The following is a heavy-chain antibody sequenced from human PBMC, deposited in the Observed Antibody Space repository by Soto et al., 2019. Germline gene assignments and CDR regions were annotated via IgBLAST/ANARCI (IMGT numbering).Heavy chain of an antibody. D-gene: IGHD3-3*01. V-gene: IGHV3-53*04. CDR2: IYSGGST. CDR1: GFTVSSNY. CDR3: AREGFVHAFDI. J-gene: IGHJ3*02. Sequence: EVQLVESGGGLVQPGESLRLSCAASGFTVSSNYMSWVRQAPGKGLEWVSIIYSGGSTYYADSEKGRFTISRHNSKNTLYLQINSLRAEDAAVYYGAREGFVHAFDIWGQGTMVTVSS.